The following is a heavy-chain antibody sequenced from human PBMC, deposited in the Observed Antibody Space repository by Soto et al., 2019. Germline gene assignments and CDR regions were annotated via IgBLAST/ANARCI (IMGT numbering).Heavy chain of an antibody. CDR2: ISGYNGNT. J-gene: IGHJ6*02. CDR3: AREGQAPYYYYGMDV. CDR1: GFRITYNG. Sequence: ASVEVSSKAPGFRITYNGLSWVRQAPGQGLEWMGWISGYNGNTKYAEKFQGRVTMTTDTSTSTAHMELRSLRSDDTAVYYCAREGQAPYYYYGMDVWGQGTAVTVSS. V-gene: IGHV1-18*01.